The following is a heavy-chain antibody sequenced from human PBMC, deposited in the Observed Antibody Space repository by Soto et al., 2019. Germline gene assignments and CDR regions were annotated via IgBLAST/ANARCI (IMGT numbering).Heavy chain of an antibody. V-gene: IGHV3-23*01. CDR1: GFTFSSYA. CDR2: ISGSGGST. Sequence: GGSLRLSCAASGFTFSSYAMSWVRQAPGKGLEWVSAISGSGGSTYYADSVKGRFTNSRDNSKNKLYMQMNSLRAEDTAVYYCAKGKKGYYYGSGSYYYYGMDVWGQGTTVTVSS. CDR3: AKGKKGYYYGSGSYYYYGMDV. D-gene: IGHD3-10*01. J-gene: IGHJ6*02.